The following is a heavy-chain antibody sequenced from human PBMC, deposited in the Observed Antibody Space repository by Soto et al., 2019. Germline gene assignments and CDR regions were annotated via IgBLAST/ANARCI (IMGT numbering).Heavy chain of an antibody. V-gene: IGHV4-31*03. CDR2: IYYSGST. CDR1: GGSISSGGYY. Sequence: QVQLQESGPGLVKPSQTLSLTCTVSGGSISSGGYYWSWIRQHPGKGLEWIGYIYYSGSTYYNPSLKSRVTISVDTSKNQFSLKLSSVTAADTAVYYWARGWSDYYDSSGYPDAFDIWGQGTMVTVSS. CDR3: ARGWSDYYDSSGYPDAFDI. J-gene: IGHJ3*02. D-gene: IGHD3-22*01.